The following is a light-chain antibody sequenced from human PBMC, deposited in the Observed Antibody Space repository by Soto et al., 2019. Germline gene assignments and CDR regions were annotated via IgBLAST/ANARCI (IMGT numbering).Light chain of an antibody. V-gene: IGLV2-23*01. CDR1: SSDVGSYDL. Sequence: QSALTQPASVSGPPGQSIVISCNGSSSDVGSYDLVSWYLQYPGKAPKVIIFEGTKRPSGVSDRFSGSKSGNTASLTISGLQTEDEADYYCATWDDSLSAWVFGGGTKLTVL. J-gene: IGLJ3*02. CDR2: EGT. CDR3: ATWDDSLSAWV.